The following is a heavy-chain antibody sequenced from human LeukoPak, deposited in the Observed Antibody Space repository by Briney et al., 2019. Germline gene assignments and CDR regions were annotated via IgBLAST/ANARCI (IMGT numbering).Heavy chain of an antibody. CDR2: IYHSGST. J-gene: IGHJ4*02. V-gene: IGHV4-30-2*01. Sequence: SQTLSLTCTVSGGSISSGGYYWSWIRQHPGKGLEWIGYIYHSGSTYYNPSLKSRVTISVDRSKNQFSLKLSSVTAADTAVYYWARGGYSYGFGLDYWGQGTLVTVSS. CDR1: GGSISSGGYY. CDR3: ARGGYSYGFGLDY. D-gene: IGHD5-18*01.